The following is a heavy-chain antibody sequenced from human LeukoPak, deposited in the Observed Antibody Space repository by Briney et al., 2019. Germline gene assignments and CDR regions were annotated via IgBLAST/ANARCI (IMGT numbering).Heavy chain of an antibody. D-gene: IGHD3-22*01. CDR1: GFTFSSYA. J-gene: IGHJ4*02. V-gene: IGHV3-23*01. CDR2: ISGSGGST. CDR3: AKYPSLLKNYYDSSGYYFDY. Sequence: GGSLRLSCAASGFTFSSYAMSWVRQAPGKGLGWVSAISGSGGSTYYADSVKGRFTISRDNSKNTLYLQMNSLRAEDTAVYYCAKYPSLLKNYYDSSGYYFDYWGQGTLVTVSS.